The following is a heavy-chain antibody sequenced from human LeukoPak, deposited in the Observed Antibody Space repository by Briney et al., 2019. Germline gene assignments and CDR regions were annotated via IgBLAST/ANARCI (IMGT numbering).Heavy chain of an antibody. CDR1: GSTFTSYY. J-gene: IGHJ4*02. CDR3: AIRHLVSQPIDY. D-gene: IGHD1-1*01. V-gene: IGHV1-46*01. CDR2: INPSGGST. Sequence: ASVKVSCKASGSTFTSYYMHWVRQAPGQGLEWMGIINPSGGSTSYAQKFQGRVTMTTDTSTSTVYMELSSLRSEDTAVYYCAIRHLVSQPIDYWGQGTLVTVSS.